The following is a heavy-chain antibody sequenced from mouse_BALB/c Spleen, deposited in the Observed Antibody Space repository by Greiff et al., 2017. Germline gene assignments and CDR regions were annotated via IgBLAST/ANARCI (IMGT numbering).Heavy chain of an antibody. D-gene: IGHD1-1*01. J-gene: IGHJ2*01. CDR1: GFTFSSYA. V-gene: IGHV5-6-5*01. CDR3: ARGRTTVVAPDY. CDR2: ISSGGST. Sequence: DVMLVESGGGLVKPGGSMKLSCAASGFTFSSYAMSWVRQTPEKRLEWVASISSGGSTYYPDSVKGRFTISSDNARNILYLQMSSLKSEDTAMYYCARGRTTVVAPDYWGQGTTLTVSA.